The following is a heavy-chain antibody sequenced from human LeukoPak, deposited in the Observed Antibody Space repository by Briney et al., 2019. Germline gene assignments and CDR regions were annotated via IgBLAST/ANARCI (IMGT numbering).Heavy chain of an antibody. CDR1: GFTFSSYW. CDR2: INSDGSST. D-gene: IGHD3-10*01. V-gene: IGHV3-74*01. CDR3: AKNRIYYYGSGSYFDY. J-gene: IGHJ4*02. Sequence: SGGSLRLSCAASGFTFSSYWMHWVRQAPGKGLVWVSRINSDGSSTSYADSVKGRFTISRDNSKNTLYLQMNSLRAEDTAVYYCAKNRIYYYGSGSYFDYWGQGTLVTVSS.